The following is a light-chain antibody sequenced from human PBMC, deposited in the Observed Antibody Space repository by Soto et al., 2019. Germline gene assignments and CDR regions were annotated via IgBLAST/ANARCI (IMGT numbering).Light chain of an antibody. CDR3: CSYAYSSSNVV. V-gene: IGLV2-23*01. J-gene: IGLJ2*01. CDR2: EGS. Sequence: HSALTQPASVSGSPGQSITISCTGTSSDVGSYNLVSWYQQHPGKAPKLMIYEGSKRPSGVSNRFSGSKSGNTASLTISGLQAEDEADDDCCSYAYSSSNVVFGGGTKLTVL. CDR1: SSDVGSYNL.